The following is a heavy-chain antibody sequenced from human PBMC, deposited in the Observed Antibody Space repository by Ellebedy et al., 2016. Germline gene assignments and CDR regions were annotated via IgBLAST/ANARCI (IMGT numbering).Heavy chain of an antibody. CDR3: ARSNYDFWSGYLDY. J-gene: IGHJ4*02. D-gene: IGHD3-3*01. CDR2: IWYDGSNK. CDR1: GFTFSSYG. V-gene: IGHV3-33*01. Sequence: GESLKISXAASGFTFSSYGMHWVRQAPGKGLEWVAVIWYDGSNKYYADSVKGRFTISRDNSKNTLYLQMNSLRAEDTAVYYCARSNYDFWSGYLDYWGQGTLVTVSS.